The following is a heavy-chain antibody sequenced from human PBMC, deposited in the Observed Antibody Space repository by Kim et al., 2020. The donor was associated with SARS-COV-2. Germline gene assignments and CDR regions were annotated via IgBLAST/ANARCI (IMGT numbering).Heavy chain of an antibody. Sequence: SETLSLTCIVSGDSISSGGFYWNWIRQPPGKGLEWIGYIHPTGSTKYNPSLKSRVTILVDTSKNQISLKLNSVTASDTAVYYCARDPLYYDILTGYYNGGMDVWGQGTTVTVSS. CDR2: IHPTGST. CDR1: GDSISSGGFY. V-gene: IGHV4-61*08. CDR3: ARDPLYYDILTGYYNGGMDV. D-gene: IGHD3-9*01. J-gene: IGHJ6*02.